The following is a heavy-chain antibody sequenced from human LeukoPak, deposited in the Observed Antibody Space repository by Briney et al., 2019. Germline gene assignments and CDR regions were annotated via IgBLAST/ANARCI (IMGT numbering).Heavy chain of an antibody. CDR3: ARGYCSGGSCYSGYYFDY. J-gene: IGHJ4*02. CDR2: IYYSGST. CDR1: GGSISSYH. Sequence: SETLSLTCTVSGGSISSYHWSWIRQPPGKGLEWIGYIYYSGSTNYNPSLKSRVTISVDTSKNQFSLKLSSVTAAGTAVYYCARGYCSGGSCYSGYYFDYWGQGTLVTVSS. D-gene: IGHD2-15*01. V-gene: IGHV4-59*01.